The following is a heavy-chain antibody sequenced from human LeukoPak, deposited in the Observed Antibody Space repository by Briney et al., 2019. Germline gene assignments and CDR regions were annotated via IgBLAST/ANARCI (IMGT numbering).Heavy chain of an antibody. V-gene: IGHV3-30*02. CDR3: AKYYYGSGSQRYFDY. D-gene: IGHD3-10*01. Sequence: GGSLRLSCAASGFTFSNYGMHWVRQAPGKGLEWVAFIRYDGNNKNYADFVKGRSTISRDNSKNTLYLQMNSLRAVDTAVYYCAKYYYGSGSQRYFDYWGQGTLVTVSS. CDR1: GFTFSNYG. J-gene: IGHJ4*02. CDR2: IRYDGNNK.